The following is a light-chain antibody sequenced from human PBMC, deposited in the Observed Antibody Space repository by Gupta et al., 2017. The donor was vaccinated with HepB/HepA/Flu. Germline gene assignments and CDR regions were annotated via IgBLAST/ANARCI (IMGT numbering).Light chain of an antibody. CDR3: AAWDDSLNGPV. V-gene: IGLV1-44*01. CDR1: SSNTGSNT. CDR2: RND. J-gene: IGLJ3*02. Sequence: QSVLTQPPSASGTPGQRVTISCSGSSSNTGSNTVNWYQQLPGTAPKLLIYRNDQRPSGVPDRFSGSKSGTSASLAISGLQCEDEADYYCAAWDDSLNGPVFGGGTKVTVL.